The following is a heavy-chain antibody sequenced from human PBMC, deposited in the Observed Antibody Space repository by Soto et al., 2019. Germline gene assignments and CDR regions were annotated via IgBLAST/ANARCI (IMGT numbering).Heavy chain of an antibody. CDR2: ISSQSIYQ. V-gene: IGHV3-11*06. Sequence: QVQLVESGGALVKPGGSLRLSCVTSGFDLGSYYMTWIRQAPGKCLEWVSHISSQSIYQNYAASVKGRFTISRDNAKNSLYLQMTSLRADDTAVYYCARELDVAARPGSQRLDHWGQGTLVIVSS. D-gene: IGHD6-6*01. CDR3: ARELDVAARPGSQRLDH. J-gene: IGHJ4*02. CDR1: GFDLGSYY.